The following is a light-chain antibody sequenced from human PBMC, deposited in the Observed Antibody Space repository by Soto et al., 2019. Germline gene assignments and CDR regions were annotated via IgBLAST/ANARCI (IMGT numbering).Light chain of an antibody. J-gene: IGKJ4*01. Sequence: DIQLTQSPSFLSASVGDGVTITCRASQDISNYLVWYQQKPGKAPKPLIYAASTLQSGVPSRFSGSGSGTEFTLTISSLQPEDFASYYCQQLDRYPFTFGGGTKVDIK. CDR2: AAS. V-gene: IGKV1-9*01. CDR3: QQLDRYPFT. CDR1: QDISNY.